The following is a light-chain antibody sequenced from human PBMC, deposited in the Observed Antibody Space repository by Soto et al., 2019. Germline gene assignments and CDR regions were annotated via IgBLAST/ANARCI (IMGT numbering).Light chain of an antibody. CDR1: QDIRGA. J-gene: IGKJ5*01. Sequence: AIQVTQSPSSLSASVGDRVTITCRASQDIRGALAWYQQKPGKAPKLLIYDVSTLENEVPSRFSGSSSGTQFTLTISSLQPEDFGTYYCKQFNSSPINFGHGKRLEIK. V-gene: IGKV1-13*02. CDR3: KQFNSSPIN. CDR2: DVS.